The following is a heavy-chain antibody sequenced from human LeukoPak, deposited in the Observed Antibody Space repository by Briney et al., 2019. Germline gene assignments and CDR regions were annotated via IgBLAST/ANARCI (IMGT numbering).Heavy chain of an antibody. CDR3: ARLTPTGYSGSWYRGAADY. CDR2: IYPGDSDT. CDR1: GYSFTSYW. Sequence: GESLKISCQGSGYSFTSYWIGWVRQMPGKGLEWMGIIYPGDSDTRYSPSFQGQVTISADKSISTAYLQWSSLKASDTAMYYCARLTPTGYSGSWYRGAADYWGQGTLVTVSS. D-gene: IGHD6-13*01. J-gene: IGHJ4*02. V-gene: IGHV5-51*01.